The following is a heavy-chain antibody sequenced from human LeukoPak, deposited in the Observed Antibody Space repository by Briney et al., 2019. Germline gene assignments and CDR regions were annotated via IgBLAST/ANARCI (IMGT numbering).Heavy chain of an antibody. D-gene: IGHD3/OR15-3a*01. Sequence: SSETLSLTCTVSGGSISSYYWSWIRQPPGKGLEWIGYIYYSGSTHYNPSLKSRVTISVDTTKNQFSLKLSSVTAADTAVYYCARDYDLSILGILEYWGQGTLVTVSS. J-gene: IGHJ4*02. CDR2: IYYSGST. CDR1: GGSISSYY. V-gene: IGHV4-59*01. CDR3: ARDYDLSILGILEY.